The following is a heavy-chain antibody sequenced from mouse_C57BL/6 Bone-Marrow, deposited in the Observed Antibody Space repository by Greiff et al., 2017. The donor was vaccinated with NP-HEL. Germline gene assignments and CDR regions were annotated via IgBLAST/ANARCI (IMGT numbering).Heavy chain of an antibody. J-gene: IGHJ3*01. Sequence: EVKLVESGPGLVKPSQSLSLTCSVTGYSITSGYYWNWIRQFPGNKLEWMGYISYDGSNNYNPSLKNRISITRDTSKNQFFLKLNSVTTEDTATYYCALIYDGYYRFTYWGQGTLVTVSA. D-gene: IGHD2-3*01. CDR1: GYSITSGYY. CDR3: ALIYDGYYRFTY. V-gene: IGHV3-6*01. CDR2: ISYDGSN.